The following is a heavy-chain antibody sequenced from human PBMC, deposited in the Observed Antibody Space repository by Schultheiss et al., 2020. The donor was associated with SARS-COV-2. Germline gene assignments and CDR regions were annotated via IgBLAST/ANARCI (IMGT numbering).Heavy chain of an antibody. CDR1: GFTFSSYA. CDR2: INSDGSST. D-gene: IGHD2-2*01. CDR3: ARAVAMLQHAFDI. Sequence: GESLKISCAASGFTFSSYAMHWVRQAPGKGLEWVSRINSDGSSTSYADSVKGRFTISRDNAKNTLYLQMNSLRAEDTAVYYCARAVAMLQHAFDIWGQGTMVTVSS. V-gene: IGHV3-74*01. J-gene: IGHJ3*02.